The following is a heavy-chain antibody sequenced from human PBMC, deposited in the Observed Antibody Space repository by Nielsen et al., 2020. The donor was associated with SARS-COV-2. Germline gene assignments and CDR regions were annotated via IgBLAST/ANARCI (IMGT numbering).Heavy chain of an antibody. CDR2: IYYSGST. Sequence: ETLSLTCTVSGGSISSSSYYWGWIRQPPGKGLEWIGSIYYSGSTYYNPSLKSRVTISVDTSKNQFSLKLSSVTAADTAVYYCALHKAAAPFPGWFDPWGQGTLVTVSS. CDR1: GGSISSSSYY. J-gene: IGHJ5*02. D-gene: IGHD6-13*01. CDR3: ALHKAAAPFPGWFDP. V-gene: IGHV4-39*01.